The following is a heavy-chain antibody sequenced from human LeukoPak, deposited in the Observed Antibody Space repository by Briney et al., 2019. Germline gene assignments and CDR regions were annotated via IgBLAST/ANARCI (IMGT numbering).Heavy chain of an antibody. D-gene: IGHD4-17*01. CDR1: GYTFTSYG. J-gene: IGHJ6*02. Sequence: ASVKVSCKASGYTFTSYGISWVRQAPGQGLEWMGWISAYNGNTNYAQKLQGRVTMTTDTSTSTAYMELRSLRSDDTAVYYCASGARDSDYGADGPYYYYGMDVWGQGTTVTVSS. V-gene: IGHV1-18*01. CDR2: ISAYNGNT. CDR3: ASGARDSDYGADGPYYYYGMDV.